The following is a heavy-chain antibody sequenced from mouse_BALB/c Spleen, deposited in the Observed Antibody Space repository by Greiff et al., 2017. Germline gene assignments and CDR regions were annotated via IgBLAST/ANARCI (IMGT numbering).Heavy chain of an antibody. J-gene: IGHJ4*01. CDR1: GFTFSNFG. Sequence: EVKLVESGGGLVQPGGSRKLSCAASGFTFSNFGMHWVRQAPEKGLEWVAYISSGSYTIYYADTVKGRFTISRDNPKNTLFLQMTSLRSEDTAMYYCARGYYAMDYWGQGTSVTVSS. V-gene: IGHV5-17*02. CDR2: ISSGSYTI. CDR3: ARGYYAMDY.